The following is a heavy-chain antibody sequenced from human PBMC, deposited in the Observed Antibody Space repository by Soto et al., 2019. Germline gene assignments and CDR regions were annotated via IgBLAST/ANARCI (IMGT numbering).Heavy chain of an antibody. CDR1: GFTFSSYA. CDR2: IGDSGNST. J-gene: IGHJ4*02. CDR3: PSDRYGDPLWGQDDFDY. D-gene: IGHD4-17*01. V-gene: IGHV3-23*01. Sequence: PGGSLRLSCAASGFTFSSYAMTWVRQAPGKGLEWVSTIGDSGNSTYSADSVKGRFTISRDNSKNTLYLQMNSLRAEDTAVYYCPSDRYGDPLWGQDDFDYWGQRTLVTVSS.